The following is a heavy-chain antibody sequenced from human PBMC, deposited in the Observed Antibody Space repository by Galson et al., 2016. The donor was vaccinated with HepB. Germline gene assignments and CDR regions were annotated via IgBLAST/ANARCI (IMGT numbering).Heavy chain of an antibody. D-gene: IGHD2-21*02. CDR1: GFTFSLFP. J-gene: IGHJ4*02. Sequence: SLRLSCAASGFTFSLFPMNWVRQAPGKGLEWLTLISYDGSKKYYTESVKGRFTVSRDNSNNTLYLQMSSLRLEDTAVYYCARYCGGDCYESGSFDYWGQGTLVTVSS. CDR3: ARYCGGDCYESGSFDY. CDR2: ISYDGSKK. V-gene: IGHV3-30-3*01.